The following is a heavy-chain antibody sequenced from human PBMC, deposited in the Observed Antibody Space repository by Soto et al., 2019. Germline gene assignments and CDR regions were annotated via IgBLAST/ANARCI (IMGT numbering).Heavy chain of an antibody. D-gene: IGHD4-17*01. CDR3: ARCTVTTGALFDY. J-gene: IGHJ4*02. CDR2: INAGNDNT. Sequence: QVPLVQSGAEVKQPGASVKVSCKASGYTFTSYAIHWVRQAPGQRLEWMGWINAGNDNTKYSQKFQGRVTITRDTSASTAYMELSSLRSEDTAVYYCARCTVTTGALFDYWGQGTLVTVSS. V-gene: IGHV1-3*01. CDR1: GYTFTSYA.